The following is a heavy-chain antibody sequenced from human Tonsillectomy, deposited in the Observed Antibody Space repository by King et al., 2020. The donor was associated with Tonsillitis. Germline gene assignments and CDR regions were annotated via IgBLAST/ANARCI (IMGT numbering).Heavy chain of an antibody. D-gene: IGHD3-10*01. CDR3: ARQGRSGSYGQLDY. Sequence: VQLQESGPGLVKPSETLSLTCTVSGGSISSYYWSWIRQPPGKGLEWIGYSYYSGSTNYNPSLKIRVTISVDTSKNQFTLKLSFVTAADTAVYDYARQGRSGSYGQLDYWGQGTLVTVSS. J-gene: IGHJ4*02. V-gene: IGHV4-59*08. CDR2: SYYSGST. CDR1: GGSISSYY.